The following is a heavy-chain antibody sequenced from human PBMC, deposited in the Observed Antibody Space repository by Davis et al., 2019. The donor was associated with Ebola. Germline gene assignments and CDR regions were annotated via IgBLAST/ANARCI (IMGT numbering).Heavy chain of an antibody. V-gene: IGHV4-59*08. CDR1: GGSISSYY. Sequence: SETLSLTCTVSGGSISSYYWSWIQQPPGKGLEWIGYIYYSGSTNYNPSLKSRVTISVDTSKNQFSLKLSSVTAADTAVYYCARHGGFGELLYYYGMDVWGQGTTVTVSS. J-gene: IGHJ6*02. D-gene: IGHD3-10*01. CDR3: ARHGGFGELLYYYGMDV. CDR2: IYYSGST.